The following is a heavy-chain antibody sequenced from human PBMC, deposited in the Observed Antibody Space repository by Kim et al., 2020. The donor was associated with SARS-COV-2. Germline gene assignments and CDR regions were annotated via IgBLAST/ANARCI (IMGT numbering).Heavy chain of an antibody. D-gene: IGHD3-10*01. Sequence: SVKVSCKASGGTFSSYAISWVRQAPGQGLEWMGRIIPILGIANYAQKFQGRVTITADKSTSTAYMELSSLRSEDTAVYYCARSLWGSGSYQINYYYYYGMDVWGQGTTVTVSS. J-gene: IGHJ6*02. V-gene: IGHV1-69*04. CDR1: GGTFSSYA. CDR3: ARSLWGSGSYQINYYYYYGMDV. CDR2: IIPILGIA.